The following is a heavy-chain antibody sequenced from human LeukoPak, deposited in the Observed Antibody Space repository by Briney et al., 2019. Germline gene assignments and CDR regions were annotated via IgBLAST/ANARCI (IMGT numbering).Heavy chain of an antibody. D-gene: IGHD4-23*01. J-gene: IGHJ4*02. CDR3: AKDFSIGGNEGPFDY. CDR2: ISRGSGST. V-gene: IGHV3-23*01. CDR1: GFTFTTYA. Sequence: GRSLRLSCAASGFTFTTYAMSWVRQAPGKGLEWVSGISRGSGSTFYAESVRGRFTISRDKSKSMLYLQMDSLRVEDTAVYYCAKDFSIGGNEGPFDYWGQGTLVTVSS.